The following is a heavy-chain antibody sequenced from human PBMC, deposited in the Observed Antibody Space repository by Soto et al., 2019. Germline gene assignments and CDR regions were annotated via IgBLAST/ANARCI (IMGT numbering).Heavy chain of an antibody. D-gene: IGHD1-1*01. CDR1: GLPLNSRQLG. CDR2: MYWDDDK. Sequence: SGPNLRKHTHSLTLPCTFWGLPLNSRQLGVSWIRQPPGMALQRPALMYWDDDKRYSTSLQSRLTINKDTSKNQVVLTMTNMDPVDTAIYYCAHRAGINGNWNGGYFDYWGQGALVTVSS. V-gene: IGHV2-5*02. CDR3: AHRAGINGNWNGGYFDY. J-gene: IGHJ4*02.